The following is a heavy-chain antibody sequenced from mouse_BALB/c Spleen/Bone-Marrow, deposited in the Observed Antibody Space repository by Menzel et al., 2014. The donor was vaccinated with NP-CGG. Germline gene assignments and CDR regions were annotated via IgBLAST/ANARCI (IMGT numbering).Heavy chain of an antibody. V-gene: IGHV1-7*01. D-gene: IGHD2-14*01. J-gene: IGHJ3*01. CDR3: ARPYRYDKEFAY. CDR1: GFPFTTYW. Sequence: QVQLQQPGAELAKPGASVKMSCKASGFPFTTYWMHWFKQRPGQGLEWIGYIDPSTGHTEYNQSFKDKATLTADKSSSTAYMQLSSLTSEDSAVYYCARPYRYDKEFAYWGQGTLVTVSA. CDR2: IDPSTGHT.